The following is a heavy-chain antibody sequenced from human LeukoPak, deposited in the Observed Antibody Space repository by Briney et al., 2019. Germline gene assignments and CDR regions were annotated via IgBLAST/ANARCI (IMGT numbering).Heavy chain of an antibody. Sequence: PSETLSLTCTVSSGSISGYYWSWIRQPPGKGLEWIGYIYYSGSTNYNPSLKSRVTISVDTSKNQFSLKLSSVTAADTAVYYCARATDCSSTSCFYFDYWGQGTLVTVSS. V-gene: IGHV4-59*01. CDR3: ARATDCSSTSCFYFDY. CDR2: IYYSGST. J-gene: IGHJ4*02. CDR1: SGSISGYY. D-gene: IGHD2-2*01.